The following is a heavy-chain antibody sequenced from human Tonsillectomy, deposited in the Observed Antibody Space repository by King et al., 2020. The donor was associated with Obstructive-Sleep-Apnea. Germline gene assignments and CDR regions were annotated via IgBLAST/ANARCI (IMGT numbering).Heavy chain of an antibody. CDR3: AREARSYYWYFDL. CDR1: GYSISSGYY. D-gene: IGHD1-26*01. CDR2: IYHSGST. V-gene: IGHV4-38-2*02. J-gene: IGHJ2*01. Sequence: QLQESGPGLVKPSETLSLTCTVSGYSISSGYYWGWIRQPPGKGLEWIGSIYHSGSTYYNPSLKSRVTISVDTSKNQFSLKLSSLTAADTAVYYCAREARSYYWYFDLWGRGTLVTVSS.